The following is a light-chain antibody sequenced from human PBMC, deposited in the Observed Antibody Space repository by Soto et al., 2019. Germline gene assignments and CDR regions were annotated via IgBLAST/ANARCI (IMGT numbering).Light chain of an antibody. Sequence: EIVLTQSPATLSLSPGERATLSCMASQSVGNNLAWSQQQPGQAPGLLIYEASTRTTGIPARFSGSGSGTDFTLTISSLEPEDFAVYYCQHHAHWLLTFGGETKVEIK. J-gene: IGKJ4*01. CDR2: EAS. CDR3: QHHAHWLLT. V-gene: IGKV3-11*01. CDR1: QSVGNN.